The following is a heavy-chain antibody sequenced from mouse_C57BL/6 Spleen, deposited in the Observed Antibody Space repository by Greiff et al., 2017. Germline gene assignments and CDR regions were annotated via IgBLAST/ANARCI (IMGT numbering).Heavy chain of an antibody. Sequence: VQLQQPGAELVMPGASVKLSCKASGYTFTSYWMHWVKQRPGQGLEWIGEIDPSDSYTNYNQKFKGKSTLTVDKSSSTAYMQLSSLTSEDSAVYYCARRLATRYFDVWGTGTTVTVSS. CDR3: ARRLATRYFDV. CDR1: GYTFTSYW. D-gene: IGHD5-5*01. J-gene: IGHJ1*03. CDR2: IDPSDSYT. V-gene: IGHV1-69*01.